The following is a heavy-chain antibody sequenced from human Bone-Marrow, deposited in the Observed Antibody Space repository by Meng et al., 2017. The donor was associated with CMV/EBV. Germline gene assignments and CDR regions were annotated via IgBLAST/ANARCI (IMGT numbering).Heavy chain of an antibody. CDR1: GFTFSSYV. Sequence: GESLKISCAASGFTFSSYVMTWVRQAPGKGLEWVSGISVSGVSTYYADSVKGRFTISRNNSKNTLYLLMNSLRAEDTAVYYFAKPPVVIYRGRQLWGPGTLVTVSS. CDR2: ISVSGVST. D-gene: IGHD1-26*01. CDR3: AKPPVVIYRGRQL. V-gene: IGHV3-23*01. J-gene: IGHJ4*01.